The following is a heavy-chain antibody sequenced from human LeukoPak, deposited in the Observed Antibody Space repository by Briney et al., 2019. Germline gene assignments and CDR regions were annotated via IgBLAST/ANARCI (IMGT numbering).Heavy chain of an antibody. J-gene: IGHJ3*02. D-gene: IGHD2/OR15-2a*01. CDR1: GFTFSSYA. CDR2: VNGSGDTT. Sequence: GGSLRLSCAASGFTFSSYAMSWVRQAPGKGLEWVSSVNGSGDTTYYADSVKGRFTISRDNSKNTLYLQMNSLRAEDTAVYYCAKDFSPLSDAFDIWGQGTMVTVSS. V-gene: IGHV3-23*01. CDR3: AKDFSPLSDAFDI.